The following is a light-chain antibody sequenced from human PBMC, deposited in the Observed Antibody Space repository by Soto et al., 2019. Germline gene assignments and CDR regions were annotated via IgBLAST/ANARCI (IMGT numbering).Light chain of an antibody. Sequence: IQMTQSPSSLSASVGDSVTVTCRASQSINIYLNWYQQKPGKAPTLLIYGASSLQSGVPSRFTGDGSRTDFTPTISSLQPEDFATYYCQQSYRSPYTFGQGTKLEIK. CDR1: QSINIY. CDR3: QQSYRSPYT. V-gene: IGKV1-39*01. J-gene: IGKJ2*01. CDR2: GAS.